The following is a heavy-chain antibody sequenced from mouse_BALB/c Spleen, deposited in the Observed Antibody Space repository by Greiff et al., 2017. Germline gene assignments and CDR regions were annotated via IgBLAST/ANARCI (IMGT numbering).Heavy chain of an antibody. Sequence: VMLVESGPGLVAPSQSLSITCTVSGFSLTGYGVNWVRQPPGKGLEWLGMIWGDGSTDYNSALKSRLSISKDNSKSQVFLKMNSLQTDDTARYYCARNYGSSYVDYAMDYWGQGTSVTVSS. CDR2: IWGDGST. CDR1: GFSLTGYG. J-gene: IGHJ4*01. CDR3: ARNYGSSYVDYAMDY. V-gene: IGHV2-6-7*01. D-gene: IGHD1-1*01.